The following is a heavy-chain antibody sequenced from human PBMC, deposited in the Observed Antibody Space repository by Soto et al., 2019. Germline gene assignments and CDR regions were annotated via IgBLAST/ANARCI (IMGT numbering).Heavy chain of an antibody. CDR3: AKDRLPTSGQRFYFDS. CDR1: GFAFSTYA. D-gene: IGHD2-15*01. Sequence: DVNLLQSGGGSAQPGGSLRLSCATSGFAFSTYAMTWVRQVPGRGLEWVSTILPDETGFYTVSVKGRFTISRDNFRGILYLLMNDLWVEDAAIHFCAKDRLPTSGQRFYFDSWGQGSLVTVSS. CDR2: ILPDETG. J-gene: IGHJ4*02. V-gene: IGHV3-23*01.